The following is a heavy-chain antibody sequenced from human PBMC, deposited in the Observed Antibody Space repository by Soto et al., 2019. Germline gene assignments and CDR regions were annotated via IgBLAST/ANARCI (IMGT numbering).Heavy chain of an antibody. D-gene: IGHD2-21*01. Sequence: QTGGSLRLSCAASGFTFGSYAMSWVRQAPGKGLEWVSSMNGGGGSTYYAESVQGRFTISRDSSKNTLYLQMNSLRVEDTAVYYCAKKSEIAVPRYYFDLWGQGTLVTVSS. V-gene: IGHV3-23*01. CDR2: MNGGGGST. CDR1: GFTFGSYA. J-gene: IGHJ4*02. CDR3: AKKSEIAVPRYYFDL.